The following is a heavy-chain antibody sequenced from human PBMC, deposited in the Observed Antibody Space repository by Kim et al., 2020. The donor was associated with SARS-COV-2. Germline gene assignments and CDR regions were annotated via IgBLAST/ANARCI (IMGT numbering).Heavy chain of an antibody. V-gene: IGHV3-30*02. J-gene: IGHJ6*03. Sequence: VKARFTISRDSSKNTVFLQMNSLRAEDTAVYYCAKAGGVFAISRYFYYMDVWGRGTTVTVSS. D-gene: IGHD2-8*01. CDR3: AKAGGVFAISRYFYYMDV.